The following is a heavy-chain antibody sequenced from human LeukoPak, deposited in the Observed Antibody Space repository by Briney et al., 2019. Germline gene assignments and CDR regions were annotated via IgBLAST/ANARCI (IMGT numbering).Heavy chain of an antibody. Sequence: GGSLRLSCAASGFTVSSNYMSWVRQAPGKGLEWVSSISSNSRHMYYADSMRGRFTISRDNAKNSLYLQMNSLKPEDTAVYYCARVAEAAAFDSWGQGTLVTVSS. CDR1: GFTVSSNY. CDR2: ISSNSRHM. J-gene: IGHJ4*02. D-gene: IGHD6-13*01. CDR3: ARVAEAAAFDS. V-gene: IGHV3-21*04.